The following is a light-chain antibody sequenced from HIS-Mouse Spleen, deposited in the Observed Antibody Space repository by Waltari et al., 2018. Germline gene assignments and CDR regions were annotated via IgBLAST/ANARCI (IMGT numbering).Light chain of an antibody. Sequence: SSELTQDPAVSVALGQTVRITCQGDSLRSYYASWYQQKPGQAPVLVIYGKNNRPSGIPDGFPGSSSGKPASLTITGAQAEDEADYYCNSRDSSGNHLVFGGGTKLTVL. J-gene: IGLJ3*02. CDR2: GKN. V-gene: IGLV3-19*01. CDR1: SLRSYY. CDR3: NSRDSSGNHLV.